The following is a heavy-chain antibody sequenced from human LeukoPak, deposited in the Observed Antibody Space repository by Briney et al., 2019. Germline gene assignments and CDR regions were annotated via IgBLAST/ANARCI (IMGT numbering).Heavy chain of an antibody. V-gene: IGHV1-2*02. CDR2: INPNSGGT. D-gene: IGHD3-10*01. Sequence: ASVKVSWKASGYTFTGYYMHWGRQAPGQGLEWMGWINPNSGGTNYAQKFQGRVTMTRDTSISTAYMELSRLRSDDTAVYYCARDRGENWFDPWGQGTLVTVSS. J-gene: IGHJ5*02. CDR1: GYTFTGYY. CDR3: ARDRGENWFDP.